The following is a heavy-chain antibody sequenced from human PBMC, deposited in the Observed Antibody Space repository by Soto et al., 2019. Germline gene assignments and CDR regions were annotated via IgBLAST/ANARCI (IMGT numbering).Heavy chain of an antibody. CDR3: SRVDPGETSPFDH. J-gene: IGHJ4*02. CDR1: GYIFTSYY. Sequence: QVELVQSGAEVKKPGASVKVSCKASGYIFTSYYLHWVRQAPGQGLEWMGWINHFDGSRMFAQSFQGRVTFTRDTSTSTVYMELSGLRSDDTAVYYCSRVDPGETSPFDHWGQGTLVTVSS. D-gene: IGHD3-10*01. V-gene: IGHV1-46*03. CDR2: INHFDGSR.